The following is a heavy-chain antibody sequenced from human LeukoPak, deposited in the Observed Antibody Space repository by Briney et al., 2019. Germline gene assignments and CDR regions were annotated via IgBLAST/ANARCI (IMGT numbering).Heavy chain of an antibody. CDR1: GGSFSGYY. CDR2: INHSGST. D-gene: IGHD4-17*01. CDR3: ARDGDYGDYGLDY. Sequence: SETLSLTCAVYGGSFSGYYWSWIRQPPGEGLEWIGEINHSGSTNYNPSLKSRVTISVDTSKNQFSLKLSSVTAADTAVYYCARDGDYGDYGLDYWGQGTLVTVSS. J-gene: IGHJ4*02. V-gene: IGHV4-34*01.